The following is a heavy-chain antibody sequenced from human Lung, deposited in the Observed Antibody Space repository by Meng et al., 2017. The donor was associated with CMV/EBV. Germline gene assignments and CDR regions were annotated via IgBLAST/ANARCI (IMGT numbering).Heavy chain of an antibody. J-gene: IGHJ4*02. Sequence: QAQLVQSGGEVKKPGASVKVSYKASGYTFTNYGITWVRQAPGQGLEWMGWINAYNGDTNYAQTLQGRVTMTTDTSTSTAYMELRSLRSDDTAVYYCARVEVGITSGDYWGQGTLVTASS. CDR1: GYTFTNYG. V-gene: IGHV1-18*01. CDR2: INAYNGDT. CDR3: ARVEVGITSGDY. D-gene: IGHD1-26*01.